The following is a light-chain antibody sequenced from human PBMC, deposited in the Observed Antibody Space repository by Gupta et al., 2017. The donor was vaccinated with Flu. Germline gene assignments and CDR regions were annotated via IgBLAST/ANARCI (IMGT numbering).Light chain of an antibody. Sequence: DIVMTQSPDSLAVSLGARATMNCKSSRTILDSRQNYLVWYQQKPGQPPKMIISWASSRESGVPDRFSGSGSGTDFTLTISSLQSEDVAVYYCQQYYSSPFTFGPGTKVEIK. CDR3: QQYYSSPFT. CDR2: WAS. V-gene: IGKV4-1*01. CDR1: RTILDSRQNY. J-gene: IGKJ3*01.